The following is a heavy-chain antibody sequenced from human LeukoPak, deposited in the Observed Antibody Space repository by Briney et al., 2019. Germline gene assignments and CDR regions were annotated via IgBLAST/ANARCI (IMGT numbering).Heavy chain of an antibody. CDR2: ISGSGGGT. CDR1: GFTFSSYG. Sequence: GGSLRLSCAASGFTFSSYGMSWVRQAPGKGLEWVSAISGSGGGTYYADSVKGRFTISRDNSKNTLYLQMNSLRAEDTAVYYCAKDAYDSSGYLYYFDYWGQGTLVTVSS. CDR3: AKDAYDSSGYLYYFDY. D-gene: IGHD3-22*01. V-gene: IGHV3-23*01. J-gene: IGHJ4*02.